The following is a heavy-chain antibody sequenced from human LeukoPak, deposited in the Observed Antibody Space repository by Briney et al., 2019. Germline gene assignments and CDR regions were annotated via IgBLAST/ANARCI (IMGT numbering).Heavy chain of an antibody. CDR2: FFQSHKS. D-gene: IGHD3-10*02. CDR1: GHSTTRGYY. CDR3: ARVLSVPHLLDS. Sequence: PSETLSLTCAISGHSTTRGYYWAWFRQSPGKGLEWIATFFQSHKSFYNASLESRVTMSLDTSKSQFSLNLTSVTAADTAVYYCARVLSVPHLLDSWGRGTQVTVSS. V-gene: IGHV4-38-2*01. J-gene: IGHJ4*02.